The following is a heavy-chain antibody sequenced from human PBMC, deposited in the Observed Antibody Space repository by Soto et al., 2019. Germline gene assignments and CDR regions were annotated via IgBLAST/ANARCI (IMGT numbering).Heavy chain of an antibody. V-gene: IGHV3-23*01. D-gene: IGHD3-10*01. Sequence: GGSLRLSCAASGFTFSSYAMSWVRQAPGKGLEWVSAISGSGGSTYYADSVKGRFTISRDNSKNTLYLQMNSLRAEDTAVYYCAPLPYYYGSGSFYFDYWGQGTLVTVSS. CDR2: ISGSGGST. CDR3: APLPYYYGSGSFYFDY. J-gene: IGHJ4*02. CDR1: GFTFSSYA.